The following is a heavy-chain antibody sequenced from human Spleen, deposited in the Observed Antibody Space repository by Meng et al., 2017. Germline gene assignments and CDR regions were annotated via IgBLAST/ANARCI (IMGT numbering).Heavy chain of an antibody. D-gene: IGHD3-3*01. CDR1: GFTFSSYW. V-gene: IGHV3-7*01. CDR3: ARVGQSGYDFWSGYYFHSGSIDY. Sequence: GESLKISCAASGFTFSSYWMSWVRQAPGKGLEWVANIKQDGSEKYYVDSVKGRFTISRDNAKNSLYLQMNSLRAEDTAVYYCARVGQSGYDFWSGYYFHSGSIDYWGQGTLVTVSS. CDR2: IKQDGSEK. J-gene: IGHJ4*02.